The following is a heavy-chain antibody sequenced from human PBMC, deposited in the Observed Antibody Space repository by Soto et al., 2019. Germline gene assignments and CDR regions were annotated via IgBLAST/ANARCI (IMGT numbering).Heavy chain of an antibody. Sequence: ASVKVSCKASGGTFSSYAISWVRQAPGQGLEWMGGIIPIFGTANYAQKFQGRVTITADESTSTAYMELSSLRSEDTAVYYCARGGEGGSMVRGVYYYYYGMDVWGQGTTVTVSS. D-gene: IGHD3-10*01. V-gene: IGHV1-69*13. CDR3: ARGGEGGSMVRGVYYYYYGMDV. CDR1: GGTFSSYA. CDR2: IIPIFGTA. J-gene: IGHJ6*02.